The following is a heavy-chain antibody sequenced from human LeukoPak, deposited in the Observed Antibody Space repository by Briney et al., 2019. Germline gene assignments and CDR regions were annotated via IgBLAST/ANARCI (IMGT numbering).Heavy chain of an antibody. CDR3: AKEGNDQGYFDY. Sequence: GGSLRLSCAASGSTVSSYGMHWVRQAPGKGLEWVAVISYDGSNKYYADSVKGRFTISRDNSKNTLYLQMNSLRAEDTAVYYCAKEGNDQGYFDYWGEGTLVTVS. V-gene: IGHV3-30*18. D-gene: IGHD2-2*01. CDR1: GSTVSSYG. J-gene: IGHJ4*02. CDR2: ISYDGSNK.